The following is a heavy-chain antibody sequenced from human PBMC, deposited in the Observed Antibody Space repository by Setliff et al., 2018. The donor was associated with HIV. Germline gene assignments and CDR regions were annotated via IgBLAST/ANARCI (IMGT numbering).Heavy chain of an antibody. V-gene: IGHV1-18*04. Sequence: ASVKVSCKASGYSFTFYGLHWVRQAPGQGLEWMGWVSVYNGNTKYAENFQDRLTLTTDASTGTGFMEVRGLRSDDTAVYYCATPGVGAGAFDIWGRGTMVTVSS. CDR1: GYSFTFYG. D-gene: IGHD3-10*01. CDR3: ATPGVGAGAFDI. CDR2: VSVYNGNT. J-gene: IGHJ3*02.